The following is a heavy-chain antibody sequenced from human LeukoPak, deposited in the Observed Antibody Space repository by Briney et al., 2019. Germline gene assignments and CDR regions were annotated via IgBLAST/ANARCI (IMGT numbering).Heavy chain of an antibody. CDR1: GYTFTGYY. CDR3: ARDKGGYCSGGSCYRYDHFDY. J-gene: IGHJ4*02. Sequence: GASVKVSCKASGYTFTGYYMHWVRQAPGQGLEWMGWINPNSGGTHYAQKFQGRVTMTSDTSISTAYMELSRLRSDDTAVYYCARDKGGYCSGGSCYRYDHFDYWGQGTLVTVSS. D-gene: IGHD2-15*01. V-gene: IGHV1-2*02. CDR2: INPNSGGT.